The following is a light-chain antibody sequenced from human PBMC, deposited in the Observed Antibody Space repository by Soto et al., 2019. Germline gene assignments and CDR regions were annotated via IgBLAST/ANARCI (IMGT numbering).Light chain of an antibody. CDR2: GAS. CDR1: QSVSSN. Sequence: EIVMTQSPATLSLSPGERATLSCRASQSVSSNLAWYQQKPGQAPRLLLYGASTRATGIPARFSGSGSGTDLTLTISSLQSEDFAVYYCQQYNNWPPITFGQGTRLEIK. J-gene: IGKJ5*01. V-gene: IGKV3-15*01. CDR3: QQYNNWPPIT.